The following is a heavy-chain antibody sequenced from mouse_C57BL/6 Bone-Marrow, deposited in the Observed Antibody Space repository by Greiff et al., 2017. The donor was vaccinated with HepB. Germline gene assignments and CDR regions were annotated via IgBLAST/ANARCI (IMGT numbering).Heavy chain of an antibody. CDR1: GYTFTSYW. CDR2: IYPGSGST. CDR3: AGSSYGYYAMDY. Sequence: QVQLQQPGAELVKPGASVKMSCKASGYTFTSYWITWVKQRPGQGLEWIGDIYPGSGSTNYNGKFKSKATLTVDTSSSTAYMQLSSLTSEDSAVYYCAGSSYGYYAMDYWGQGTSVTVSS. V-gene: IGHV1-55*01. J-gene: IGHJ4*01. D-gene: IGHD1-1*01.